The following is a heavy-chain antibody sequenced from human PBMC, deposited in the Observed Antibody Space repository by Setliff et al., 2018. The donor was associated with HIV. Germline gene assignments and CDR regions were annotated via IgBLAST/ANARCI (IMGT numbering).Heavy chain of an antibody. V-gene: IGHV2-5*02. D-gene: IGHD3-22*01. J-gene: IGHJ3*02. CDR2: IYWDDDE. CDR1: GFSLSTRGVG. CDR3: EQSSWLYYYDSSGYARIDAFDI. Sequence: SGPTLVNPTQTLTLTCTFSGFSLSTRGVGVGWIRQPPGKALEWLAVIYWDDDEHYSPSLKNRLTITKDTSKNQVVLRMTNMDPVDTATYYREQSSWLYYYDSSGYARIDAFDIWGQGTMVTVSS.